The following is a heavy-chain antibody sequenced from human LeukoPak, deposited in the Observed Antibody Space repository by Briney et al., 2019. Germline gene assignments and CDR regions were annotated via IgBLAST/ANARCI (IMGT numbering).Heavy chain of an antibody. CDR2: IYYSGST. V-gene: IGHV4-39*07. D-gene: IGHD6-19*01. CDR3: ARATLSSGWYGPYYFDY. Sequence: SETLSLTCTVSGGSISTSSYNWGWIRQPPGKGPEWIGSIYYSGSTYYNPSLKSRVTISIDRSKNQFSLKLSSVTAADTAVYYCARATLSSGWYGPYYFDYWGQGTLVTVSS. J-gene: IGHJ4*02. CDR1: GGSISTSSYN.